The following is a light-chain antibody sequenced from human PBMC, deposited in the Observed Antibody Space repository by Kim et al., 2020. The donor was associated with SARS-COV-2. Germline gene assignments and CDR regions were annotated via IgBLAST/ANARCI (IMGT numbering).Light chain of an antibody. CDR2: FND. V-gene: IGLV3-21*02. J-gene: IGLJ3*02. CDR1: NIETKN. CDR3: QVCAGTDDHPV. Sequence: APGDTARIACGGDNIETKNVHWYQQRPGQAPVLVVRFNDDRPSGIPGRFSGSNSGNTATLTIASVEAGDEADYFCQVCAGTDDHPVFGGGTQLTVL.